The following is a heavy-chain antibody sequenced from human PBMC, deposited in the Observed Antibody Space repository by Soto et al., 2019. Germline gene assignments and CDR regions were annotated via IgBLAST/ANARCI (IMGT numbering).Heavy chain of an antibody. Sequence: VQLVESGGGVVQPGRSLRLSCAASGFTFSTYAMHWVRQAPGKGLEWVAVISYDGSNKYYADSVKGRFTISRDNSKNTLYLQMNSLRAEDTAVYYCARDKSPYSSGWHNRHFDYWGQGTLVTVSS. CDR1: GFTFSTYA. D-gene: IGHD6-19*01. J-gene: IGHJ4*02. CDR3: ARDKSPYSSGWHNRHFDY. V-gene: IGHV3-30-3*01. CDR2: ISYDGSNK.